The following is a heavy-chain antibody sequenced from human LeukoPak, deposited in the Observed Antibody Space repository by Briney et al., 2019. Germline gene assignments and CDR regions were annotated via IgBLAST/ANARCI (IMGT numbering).Heavy chain of an antibody. CDR3: ARVGRGYSYVLDY. J-gene: IGHJ4*02. CDR1: GGSISSYY. D-gene: IGHD5-18*01. Sequence: SETLSLTCTVSGGSISSYYWSWIRQPPGKGLEWIGSIYHSGSTYYNPSLKSRVTISMDTSKNQFSLKLSSVTAADTAVYYCARVGRGYSYVLDYWGQGTLVTVSS. V-gene: IGHV4-59*08. CDR2: IYHSGST.